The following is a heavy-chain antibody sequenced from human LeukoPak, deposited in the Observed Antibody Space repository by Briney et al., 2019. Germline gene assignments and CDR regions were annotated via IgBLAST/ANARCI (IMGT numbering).Heavy chain of an antibody. Sequence: GGSLRLSCAASGFTFSSYWMSWVRQAPGKGLEWVANIKQDGSEKYYVDSVKGRFTISRDNAKNSLYLQMNSLRAEDTAVYYCARVGTDYSNPWDWYFDLWGRGTLVTVSS. CDR2: IKQDGSEK. V-gene: IGHV3-7*04. D-gene: IGHD4-11*01. CDR3: ARVGTDYSNPWDWYFDL. CDR1: GFTFSSYW. J-gene: IGHJ2*01.